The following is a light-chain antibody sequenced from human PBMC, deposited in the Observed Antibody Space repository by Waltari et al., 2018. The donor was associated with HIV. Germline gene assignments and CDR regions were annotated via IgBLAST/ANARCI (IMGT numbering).Light chain of an antibody. CDR1: SSNIGAGYD. CDR3: QSHDRSLSGPGV. CDR2: SNI. J-gene: IGLJ2*01. Sequence: QSVLTQPPSVSGAPGQTVTISCDGSSSNIGAGYDVHWYKQVPGTSPKLVIYSNINRPSGVPDRFSASKSGTSASLAITGRQAEDEAHYYCQSHDRSLSGPGVFGGGTKLTVL. V-gene: IGLV1-40*01.